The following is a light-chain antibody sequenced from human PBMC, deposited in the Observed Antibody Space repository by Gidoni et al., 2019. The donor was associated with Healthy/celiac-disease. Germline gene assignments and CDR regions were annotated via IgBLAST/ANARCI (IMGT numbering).Light chain of an antibody. Sequence: DVQMTQSPSSLPASVGDRVPITCRASQSSSSYLNWYQQKPGKAPKLLIYAASSLQSGVPSRFSGSGSGTDFTLTISSLQPEDFATYYCQQSYSTPRTFGQGTKVEIK. CDR1: QSSSSY. CDR2: AAS. V-gene: IGKV1-39*01. J-gene: IGKJ1*01. CDR3: QQSYSTPRT.